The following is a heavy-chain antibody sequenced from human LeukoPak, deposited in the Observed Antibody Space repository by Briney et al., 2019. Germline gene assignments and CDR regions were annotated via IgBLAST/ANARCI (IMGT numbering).Heavy chain of an antibody. Sequence: GGSLRLSCAASGFTFSSYWMSWVRQAPGKGLEWVANIKQDGGERYYVVSVKGRFTISRDNAKNSLYLQMNSLRVEDTAVYYCARDQYYDFWSGQAPGWFDPWGQGTLVTVSS. CDR2: IKQDGGER. J-gene: IGHJ5*02. V-gene: IGHV3-7*01. D-gene: IGHD3-3*01. CDR3: ARDQYYDFWSGQAPGWFDP. CDR1: GFTFSSYW.